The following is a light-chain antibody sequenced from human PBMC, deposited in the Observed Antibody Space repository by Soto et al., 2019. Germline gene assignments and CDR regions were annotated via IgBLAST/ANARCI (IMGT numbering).Light chain of an antibody. CDR3: MQARQSLT. V-gene: IGKV2-28*01. Sequence: EIVMTQSPLTLPVTPGEPASISCRSSQSLLYNNPYNYLDWYVQKPGQSPQLLIYFGSNRAPGVPDRFSGSGSGTDFTLKINRVEAEDVGTYYCMQARQSLTFGQGTQLEIK. J-gene: IGKJ5*01. CDR2: FGS. CDR1: QSLLYNNPYNY.